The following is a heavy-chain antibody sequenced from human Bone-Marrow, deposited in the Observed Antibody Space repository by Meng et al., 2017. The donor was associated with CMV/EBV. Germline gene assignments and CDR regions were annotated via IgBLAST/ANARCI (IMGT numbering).Heavy chain of an antibody. CDR2: ISSSGSTI. V-gene: IGHV3-11*01. CDR3: ASPSSSFTDP. Sequence: LSCAASGFTFSDYYMSWIRQAPGKGLEWVSYISSSGSTIYYADSVKGRFTISRDNAKNSLYLQMNSLRAEYTAVYYCASPSSSFTDPWGQGTLVTVSS. CDR1: GFTFSDYY. J-gene: IGHJ5*02. D-gene: IGHD6-13*01.